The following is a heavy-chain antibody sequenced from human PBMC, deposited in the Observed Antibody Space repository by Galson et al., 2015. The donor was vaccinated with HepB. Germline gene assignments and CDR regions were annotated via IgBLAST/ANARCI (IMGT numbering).Heavy chain of an antibody. J-gene: IGHJ4*02. CDR1: GGTFSSYT. V-gene: IGHV1-69*02. CDR3: ATPWGVGGGNFYY. D-gene: IGHD4-23*01. CDR2: IIPILGIA. Sequence: SVKVSCKASGGTFSSYTISWVRQAPGQGLEWMGRIIPILGIANYAQKFQGRVTITADKSTSTAYMELSSLRSEDTAVYYCATPWGVGGGNFYYWGQGTLVTVSS.